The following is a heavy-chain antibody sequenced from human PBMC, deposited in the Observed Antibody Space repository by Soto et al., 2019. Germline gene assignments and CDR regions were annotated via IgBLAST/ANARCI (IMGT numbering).Heavy chain of an antibody. V-gene: IGHV5-51*01. J-gene: IGHJ6*02. CDR3: ARDNGIASARDYGMDV. D-gene: IGHD6-13*01. CDR1: GYSFTSYW. CDR2: IYPGDSDT. Sequence: PGESLKISCKGSGYSFTSYWIGWVRQMPGKGLEWMGIIYPGDSDTRYSPSFQGQVTISADKSISTAYLQWSSLKASDTAMYYCARDNGIASARDYGMDVWGQGTTVTVSS.